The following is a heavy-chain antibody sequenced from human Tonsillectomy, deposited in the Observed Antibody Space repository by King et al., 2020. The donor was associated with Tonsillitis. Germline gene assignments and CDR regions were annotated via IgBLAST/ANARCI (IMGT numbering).Heavy chain of an antibody. D-gene: IGHD1-26*01. J-gene: IGHJ4*02. CDR2: INPNSGGT. CDR3: ARARGGSYLFAY. CDR1: GYTFTGYY. Sequence: QLVQSGAEVKKPGASVKVSCKASGYTFTGYYIHWVRQAPVQGREWMGCINPNSGGTDYAKKFQGRVTMTRETFITTAYMDLSRLRSDDTALYYCARARGGSYLFAYWGQGTLVTVSS. V-gene: IGHV1-2*02.